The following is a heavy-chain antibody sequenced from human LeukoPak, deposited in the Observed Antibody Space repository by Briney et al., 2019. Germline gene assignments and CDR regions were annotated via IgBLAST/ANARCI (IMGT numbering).Heavy chain of an antibody. J-gene: IGHJ4*02. CDR2: ILSNIDGGTT. D-gene: IGHD3-3*01. V-gene: IGHV3-15*01. Sequence: GGSLRLSCAVSGFTFSKAWMSWVRQTPGKGLEWVGRILSNIDGGTTDYAAPVKGRFTISRDDSKSTLYLQMNSLRAEDTAVYYCAKDVLVFGVGGDYWGQGTLVTVSS. CDR1: GFTFSKAW. CDR3: AKDVLVFGVGGDY.